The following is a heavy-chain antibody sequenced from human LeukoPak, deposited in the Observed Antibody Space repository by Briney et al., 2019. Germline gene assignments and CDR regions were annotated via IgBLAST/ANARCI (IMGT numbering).Heavy chain of an antibody. J-gene: IGHJ4*02. CDR1: GYTFTSYY. CDR3: ARSELQFDYFDY. D-gene: IGHD5-24*01. V-gene: IGHV1-46*01. CDR2: INPSGGGT. Sequence: ASVKVSCKAFGYTFTSYYMHWVRQAPGQGLEWMGIINPSGGGTSYAQKFQGRVTMTRDTSTSTVYMELSSLRSEDTAVYYCARSELQFDYFDYWGRGTLVTVSS.